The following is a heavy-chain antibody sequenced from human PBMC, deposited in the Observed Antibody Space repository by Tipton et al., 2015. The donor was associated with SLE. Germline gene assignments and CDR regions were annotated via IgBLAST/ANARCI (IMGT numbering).Heavy chain of an antibody. V-gene: IGHV3-30*04. Sequence: SLRLSCAASGFTFSIYAMHWVRQAPGKGLEWMAVISYDGSNKYHADSVKGRFTIFRDNSKNTLYLQMNSLRNEDTAVYYCARETNDGYNGLDIWGQGTRVTASS. D-gene: IGHD5-24*01. CDR1: GFTFSIYA. CDR3: ARETNDGYNGLDI. J-gene: IGHJ3*02. CDR2: ISYDGSNK.